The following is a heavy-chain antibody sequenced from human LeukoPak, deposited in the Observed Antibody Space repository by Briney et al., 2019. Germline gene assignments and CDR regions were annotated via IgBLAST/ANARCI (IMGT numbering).Heavy chain of an antibody. D-gene: IGHD3-10*01. CDR3: ARVRGRWGADDAFDI. CDR1: GGSSSGYY. CDR2: INHSGST. V-gene: IGHV4-34*01. Sequence: SETLSLTCAVYGGSSSGYYWSWIRQPPGKGLEWIGEINHSGSTNYNPSLKSRVTISVDTSKNQFSLKLSSVTAADTAVYYCARVRGRWGADDAFDIWGQGTMVTVSS. J-gene: IGHJ3*02.